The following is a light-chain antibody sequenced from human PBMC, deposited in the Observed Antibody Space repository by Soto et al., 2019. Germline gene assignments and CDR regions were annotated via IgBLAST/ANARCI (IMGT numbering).Light chain of an antibody. V-gene: IGKV1-5*01. CDR1: QSISSW. J-gene: IGKJ1*01. Sequence: DIQMTQSPSTLSASVGDRVTITCRASQSISSWLAWYQQKPGKAPKLLIYDAPSLESGVPSRFSGSGSGTEFTLPLSSLQPDDFAPYYCQQYNSYSRTFGQGTKVEIK. CDR3: QQYNSYSRT. CDR2: DAP.